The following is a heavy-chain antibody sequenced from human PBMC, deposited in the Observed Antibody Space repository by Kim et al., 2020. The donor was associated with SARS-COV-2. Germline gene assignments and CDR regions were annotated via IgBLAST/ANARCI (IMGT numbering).Heavy chain of an antibody. J-gene: IGHJ6*02. Sequence: GGSLRLSCAASGFSFSSYGMHWVRQAPGKGLEWVAVISYDGRNIYYGDSVKGRFTISRDNSKNTLYLQMNSLRAEDTAVYFCARDRLYCSGGGCLEFGFYGMDSWGQRTAVTVSS. V-gene: IGHV3-30*12. CDR2: ISYDGRNI. CDR3: ARDRLYCSGGGCLEFGFYGMDS. D-gene: IGHD2-15*01. CDR1: GFSFSSYG.